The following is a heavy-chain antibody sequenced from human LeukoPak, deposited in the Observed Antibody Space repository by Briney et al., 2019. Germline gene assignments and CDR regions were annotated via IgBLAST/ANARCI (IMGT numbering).Heavy chain of an antibody. D-gene: IGHD2-2*01. CDR1: GGSISNDY. CDR3: ARDGGYCSSTSCSTGGMGVDY. J-gene: IGHJ4*02. Sequence: SETLSLTCIVSGGSISNDYWSWIRQSVGKELEWIGRIYTRGGTTYNPYLKSRVTISLDKSKKQFSLNQNSVTAADTAVYHCARDGGYCSSTSCSTGGMGVDYWGQGPLVTVSS. V-gene: IGHV4-4*07. CDR2: IYTRGGT.